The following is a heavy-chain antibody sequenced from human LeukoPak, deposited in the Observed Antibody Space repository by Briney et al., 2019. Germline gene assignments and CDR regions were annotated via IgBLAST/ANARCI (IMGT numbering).Heavy chain of an antibody. Sequence: ASVKVSCKASGYTFTSYGISWVRQAPGQGLEWMGWISAYNGNTNYAQKLQGRVTMTTDTSTSTAYMELRSLRSDDTAVYYCARDQGYSSSWYVPSSYKGTNNWFDPWGQGTLVTVSS. CDR1: GYTFTSYG. V-gene: IGHV1-18*01. D-gene: IGHD6-13*01. J-gene: IGHJ5*02. CDR2: ISAYNGNT. CDR3: ARDQGYSSSWYVPSSYKGTNNWFDP.